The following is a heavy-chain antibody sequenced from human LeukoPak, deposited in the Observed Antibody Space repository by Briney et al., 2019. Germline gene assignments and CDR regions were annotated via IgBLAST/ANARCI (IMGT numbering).Heavy chain of an antibody. CDR3: ATSTIFGVDYYYYYGMDV. V-gene: IGHV1-24*01. Sequence: VASVKVSCKVSGYTLTKLSMHWVRQAPGKGLEWMGGFDPEDGETIYAQKFQGRVTMTEDTSTDTAYMELSSLRSEDTAVYYCATSTIFGVDYYYYYGMDVWGQGTTVTVSS. CDR2: FDPEDGET. D-gene: IGHD3-3*01. J-gene: IGHJ6*02. CDR1: GYTLTKLS.